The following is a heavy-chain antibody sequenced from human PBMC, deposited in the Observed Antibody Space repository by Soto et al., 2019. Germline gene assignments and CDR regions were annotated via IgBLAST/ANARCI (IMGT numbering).Heavy chain of an antibody. Sequence: ASVKVSCKASGYTFTGYFMHWVRQAPGQGLEWTGWINPNSGDTDYAQKFQGRVTMTRDTSISTAYMELSRLTSDDTAVYYCARASQVGYWGHGTLVTVSS. J-gene: IGHJ4*01. D-gene: IGHD1-26*01. CDR1: GYTFTGYF. CDR2: INPNSGDT. V-gene: IGHV1-2*02. CDR3: ARASQVGY.